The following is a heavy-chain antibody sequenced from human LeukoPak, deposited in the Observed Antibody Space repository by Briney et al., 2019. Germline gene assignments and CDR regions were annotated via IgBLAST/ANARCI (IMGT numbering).Heavy chain of an antibody. Sequence: PSETLSLTCTVSGGSISSYYWGWIRQPPGKGLEWIGSIYYSGSTYYNPSLKSRVTISVDTSKNQFSLKLSSVTAADTAVYYCARAPGEGIAAAGTGAGYFDYWGQGTLVTVSS. CDR1: GGSISSYY. CDR3: ARAPGEGIAAAGTGAGYFDY. J-gene: IGHJ4*02. CDR2: IYYSGST. D-gene: IGHD6-13*01. V-gene: IGHV4-39*07.